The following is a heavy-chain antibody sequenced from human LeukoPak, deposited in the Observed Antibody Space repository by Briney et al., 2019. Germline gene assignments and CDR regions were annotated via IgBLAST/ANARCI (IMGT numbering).Heavy chain of an antibody. CDR1: GYTFTSYG. V-gene: IGHV1-18*01. Sequence: ASVKVSCKASGYTFTSYGISWVRQAPGQGLEWMGWNSAYNGNTNYAQKLQGRVTMTTDTSTSTAYMELRSLRSDDTAVYYCARDQGLRYFDWLLPTNYYYYGMDVWGQGTTVTVSS. J-gene: IGHJ6*02. CDR2: NSAYNGNT. D-gene: IGHD3-9*01. CDR3: ARDQGLRYFDWLLPTNYYYYGMDV.